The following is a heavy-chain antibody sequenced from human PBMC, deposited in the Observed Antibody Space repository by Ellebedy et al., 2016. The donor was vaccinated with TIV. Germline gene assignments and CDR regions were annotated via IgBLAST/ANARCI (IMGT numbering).Heavy chain of an antibody. CDR2: IKQDGSEK. D-gene: IGHD3-10*01. V-gene: IGHV3-7*01. CDR3: ARDQGWAYPGSTSFDY. J-gene: IGHJ4*03. Sequence: PGGSLRLSCAASGFTFSDYWMSWVRQAPGKGLEWVANIKQDGSEKWYVDSVKGRFTISRDNAKNSLYLQMSSLRDEDTAVYYCARDQGWAYPGSTSFDYWGQGTLVTVSS. CDR1: GFTFSDYW.